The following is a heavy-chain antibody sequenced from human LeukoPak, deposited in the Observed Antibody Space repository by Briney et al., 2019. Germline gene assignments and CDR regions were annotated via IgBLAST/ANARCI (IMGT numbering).Heavy chain of an antibody. D-gene: IGHD4-17*01. J-gene: IGHJ3*02. Sequence: GSLRLSCAASVFSFNIYAMSWFRQAPGKGLEWVVAIDRSGCSTFYADSVKGRFTLSRDNAKNSLYLQMNSLRAEDTAVYYCARSSGYGDYTGAFDIWGQGTMVTVSS. CDR1: VFSFNIYA. CDR3: ARSSGYGDYTGAFDI. V-gene: IGHV3-23*05. CDR2: IDRSGCST.